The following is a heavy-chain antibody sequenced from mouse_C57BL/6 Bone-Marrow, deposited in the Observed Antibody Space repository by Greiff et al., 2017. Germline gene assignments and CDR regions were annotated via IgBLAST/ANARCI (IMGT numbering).Heavy chain of an antibody. CDR3: AKIYDGYFYFDY. CDR1: GYTFTNYW. D-gene: IGHD2-3*01. V-gene: IGHV1-63*01. J-gene: IGHJ2*01. CDR2: IYPGGGYT. Sequence: VQLQQSGAELVRPGTSVKMSCKASGYTFTNYWIGWAKQRPGHGLEWIGDIYPGGGYTNYNEKFKGKATLTADKSSSTAYMQFSSLRSEDSAIYYCAKIYDGYFYFDYWGQGTTLTVSS.